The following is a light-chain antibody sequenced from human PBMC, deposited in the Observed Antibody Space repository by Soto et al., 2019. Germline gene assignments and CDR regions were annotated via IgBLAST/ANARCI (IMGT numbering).Light chain of an antibody. Sequence: DIQMAQSPSSLSASVGDRVIITCRASQSISTSLNWYQQKPGKAPNLLIYTASGLHSGVPSRFSGGGSGTDFTLNISSLQPEDFATYYCQQSDSTPITFGQGTRLEIK. CDR3: QQSDSTPIT. CDR1: QSISTS. CDR2: TAS. V-gene: IGKV1-39*01. J-gene: IGKJ5*01.